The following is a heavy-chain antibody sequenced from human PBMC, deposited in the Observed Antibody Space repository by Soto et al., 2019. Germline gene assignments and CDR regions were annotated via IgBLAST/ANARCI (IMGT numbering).Heavy chain of an antibody. D-gene: IGHD3-10*01. CDR3: ARDRRGVRGNKNYYYYMDV. J-gene: IGHJ6*03. CDR2: IKQDGSEK. CDR1: GFTFSSYW. Sequence: EVQLVESGGGLVQPGGSLRLSCAASGFTFSSYWMSWVRQAPGKGLEWVANIKQDGSEKYYVDSVKGRFTISRDNAKNSLYLQMNSQRAEDTAVYYCARDRRGVRGNKNYYYYMDVWGKGTTVTVSS. V-gene: IGHV3-7*01.